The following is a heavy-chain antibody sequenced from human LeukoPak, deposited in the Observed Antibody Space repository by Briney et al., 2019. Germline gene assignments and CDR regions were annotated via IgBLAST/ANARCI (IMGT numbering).Heavy chain of an antibody. V-gene: IGHV4-34*01. CDR1: GGSFSGYY. D-gene: IGHD1-26*01. CDR2: IYYSGST. Sequence: SETLSLTCAVYGGSFSGYYWSWIRQPPGKGLEWIGYIYYSGSTYYNPSLKSRVTISVDTSKNQFSLKLSSVTAADTAVYYCARGEYASPVGAFDIWGQGTMVTVSS. CDR3: ARGEYASPVGAFDI. J-gene: IGHJ3*02.